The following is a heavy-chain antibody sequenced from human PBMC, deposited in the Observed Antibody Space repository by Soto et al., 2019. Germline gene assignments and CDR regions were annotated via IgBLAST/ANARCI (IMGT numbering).Heavy chain of an antibody. CDR1: GFTFSGSA. CDR2: IRSKANSYAT. V-gene: IGHV3-73*01. D-gene: IGHD6-19*01. J-gene: IGHJ6*02. CDR3: TRTIAVAGRDYYYYYGMDV. Sequence: HPGGSLRLSCAASGFTFSGSAMHWVRQASGKGLEWVGRIRSKANSYATAYAASVKGRFTISRDDSKNTAYLQMNSLKTEDTAVYYCTRTIAVAGRDYYYYYGMDVWGQGTTVTVSS.